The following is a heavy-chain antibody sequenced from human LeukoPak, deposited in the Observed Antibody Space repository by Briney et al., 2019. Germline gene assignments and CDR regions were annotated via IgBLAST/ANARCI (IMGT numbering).Heavy chain of an antibody. D-gene: IGHD4-17*01. Sequence: SETLSLTCTVSGYSISSGYYWGWIRQPPGKGLEWIGSIYHSGSTYYNPSLKSRVTISVDTSKNQFSLKLSSVTAADTAVYYCARGMTTVTTGDYWGQGTLVTVSS. CDR3: ARGMTTVTTGDY. J-gene: IGHJ4*02. CDR1: GYSISSGYY. CDR2: IYHSGST. V-gene: IGHV4-38-2*02.